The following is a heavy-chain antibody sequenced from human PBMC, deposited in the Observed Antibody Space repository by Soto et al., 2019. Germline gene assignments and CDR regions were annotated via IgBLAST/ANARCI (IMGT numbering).Heavy chain of an antibody. J-gene: IGHJ6*02. D-gene: IGHD6-13*01. CDR1: GYTFTSYG. V-gene: IGHV1-18*01. Sequence: ASVKVACKASGYTFTSYGISWVRPAPGQGLEWMGWISAYNVNTNYAQKLQGRVTMTTDTSTSTAYMELRSLRSDDTAVYYCARFRVGIAAAEPPYYYGMDVWGQGTTVTVS. CDR2: ISAYNVNT. CDR3: ARFRVGIAAAEPPYYYGMDV.